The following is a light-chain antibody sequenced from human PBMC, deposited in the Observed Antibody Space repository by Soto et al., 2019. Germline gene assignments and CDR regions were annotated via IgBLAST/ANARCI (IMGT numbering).Light chain of an antibody. J-gene: IGLJ2*01. Sequence: QAVVTQPPSASGTPGQRVTISCSGSGSSIGTNTVNWYRQLPGTAPKLLISGNNQRPSGVPDRFSGSKSGTSASLAISGLQSEDEADYYCAAWDGSLNNVLFGGGTQLTVL. CDR1: GSSIGTNT. CDR3: AAWDGSLNNVL. CDR2: GNN. V-gene: IGLV1-44*01.